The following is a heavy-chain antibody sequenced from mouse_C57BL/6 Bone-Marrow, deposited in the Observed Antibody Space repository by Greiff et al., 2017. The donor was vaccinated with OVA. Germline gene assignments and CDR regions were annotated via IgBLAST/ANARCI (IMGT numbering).Heavy chain of an antibody. V-gene: IGHV1-72*01. CDR3: ARRRYYGSPYFDY. CDR1: GYTFTSYW. CDR2: IYPNSGGT. D-gene: IGHD1-1*01. J-gene: IGHJ2*01. Sequence: QVQLQQPGAELVKPGASVKLSCKASGYTFTSYWMHWVKQRPGRGLEWIGRIYPNSGGTKYNEKFKSKATLTVDKPSSTAYMQRSSLTSEDSAVYYCARRRYYGSPYFDYWGQGTTLTVSS.